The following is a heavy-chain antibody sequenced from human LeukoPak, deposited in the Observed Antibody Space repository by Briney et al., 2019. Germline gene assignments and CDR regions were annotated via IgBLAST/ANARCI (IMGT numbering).Heavy chain of an antibody. Sequence: GASVKVSCKASGYTFTSYDINWVRQATGQGLEWMGWMNPNSGNTGYAQKFQGRVTMTRNTSISTAYMELSSLRSDDTAVYYCARANVLTGYYILDHWGQGTLVTVSS. V-gene: IGHV1-8*01. CDR3: ARANVLTGYYILDH. CDR1: GYTFTSYD. CDR2: MNPNSGNT. D-gene: IGHD3-9*01. J-gene: IGHJ4*02.